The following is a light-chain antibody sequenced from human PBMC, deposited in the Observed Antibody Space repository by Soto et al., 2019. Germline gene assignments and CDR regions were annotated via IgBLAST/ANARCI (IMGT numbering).Light chain of an antibody. CDR2: GAS. Sequence: EIVMTQSPATLSVSPGERATLSCRASQSVTTNLAWYQHKPGQAPRLLIYGASTRATGVPARFSGGGSGTELTLTIGSLQSEDFAVYYCQQYNNSPHTCGQGTKLEIK. CDR3: QQYNNSPHT. V-gene: IGKV3-15*01. CDR1: QSVTTN. J-gene: IGKJ2*01.